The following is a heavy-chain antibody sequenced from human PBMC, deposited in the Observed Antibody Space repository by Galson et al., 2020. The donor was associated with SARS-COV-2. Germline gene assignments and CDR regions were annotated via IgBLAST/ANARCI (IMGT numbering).Heavy chain of an antibody. V-gene: IGHV4-4*07. D-gene: IGHD3-3*01. CDR1: GAPINSFY. J-gene: IGHJ5*02. CDR3: ARDGSSYFSNWFDP. CDR2: MYTSATT. Sequence: ETSETLSLTCTVSGAPINSFYWTWIRQPAGKGLEWIGRMYTSATTNYNPSLKSRVTMSIDTSKNQFPLKLSSVTAADTAVYYCARDGSSYFSNWFDPWGQGTLVTVSS.